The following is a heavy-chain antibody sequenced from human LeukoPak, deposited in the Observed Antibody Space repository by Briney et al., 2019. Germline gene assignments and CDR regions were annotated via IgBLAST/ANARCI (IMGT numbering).Heavy chain of an antibody. J-gene: IGHJ4*02. CDR1: GFTFSSYS. CDR3: ARARIAAAGPIDY. D-gene: IGHD6-13*01. CDR2: ISSSSSYI. Sequence: GGSLRLSCAASGFTFSSYSMTWVRQAPGKGLEWVSSISSSSSYIYYADSVKGRFTISRDNAKNSLYLQMNSLRAEDTAVYYCARARIAAAGPIDYWGQGTLVTVSS. V-gene: IGHV3-21*01.